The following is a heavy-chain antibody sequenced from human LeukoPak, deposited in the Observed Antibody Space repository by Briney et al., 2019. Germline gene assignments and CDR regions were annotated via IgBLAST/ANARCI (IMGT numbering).Heavy chain of an antibody. V-gene: IGHV3-23*01. CDR3: AKEGAISGFDY. CDR2: ISGRGPNT. D-gene: IGHD1-26*01. CDR1: GFTFSAYG. J-gene: IGHJ4*02. Sequence: PGGSLRLSCAASGFTFSAYGMSWVRQAPGKGLEWVSSISGRGPNTYYTDSVKGRFTISRDTLKSTLYLQVDSLRVEDTAVYYCAKEGAISGFDYWGQGILVAVSS.